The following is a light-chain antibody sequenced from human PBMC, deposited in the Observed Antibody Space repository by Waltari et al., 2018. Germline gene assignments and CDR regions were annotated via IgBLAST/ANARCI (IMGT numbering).Light chain of an antibody. CDR3: QQYNNWPLT. CDR2: GAS. J-gene: IGKJ4*01. Sequence: EKVMTQSPATLSLSPGERATPSCRASQSVSSNLAWYQQKPGQAPRLLIYGASTRATGISARFSGSGSGTEFTLTISSLQSEDFAVYYCQQYNNWPLTFGGGTTVEIK. CDR1: QSVSSN. V-gene: IGKV3-15*01.